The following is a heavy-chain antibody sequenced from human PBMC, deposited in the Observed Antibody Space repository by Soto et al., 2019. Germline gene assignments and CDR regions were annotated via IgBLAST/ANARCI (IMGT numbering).Heavy chain of an antibody. CDR1: GYFISSSYY. D-gene: IGHD3-3*01. J-gene: IGHJ4*02. Sequence: SETLSLTCAVSGYFISSSYYWGWIRQPPGKALEWIGSIYHSGSTYYNPSLKSRVTISVDTSQNQFSMKLSSVTAADTAVYYCARAPSVGGYYSKYFDFWGQGTLVTVSS. V-gene: IGHV4-38-2*01. CDR3: ARAPSVGGYYSKYFDF. CDR2: IYHSGST.